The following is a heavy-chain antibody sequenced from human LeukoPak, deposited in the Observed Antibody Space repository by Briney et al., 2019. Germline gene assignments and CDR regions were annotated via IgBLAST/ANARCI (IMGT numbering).Heavy chain of an antibody. Sequence: PSETLSLTCAVYGGSFSGYYWSWLRQPPGKGLEWIGEINHSGSTNYNPSLKSRVTISVDTSKNQFSLKLSSVTAADTAVYYCARAGPPYYYGSGVWFDPWGQGTLVTVSS. CDR2: INHSGST. CDR3: ARAGPPYYYGSGVWFDP. J-gene: IGHJ5*02. D-gene: IGHD3-10*01. CDR1: GGSFSGYY. V-gene: IGHV4-34*01.